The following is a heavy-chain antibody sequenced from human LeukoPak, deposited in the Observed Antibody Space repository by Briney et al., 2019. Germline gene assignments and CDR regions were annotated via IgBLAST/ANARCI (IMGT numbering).Heavy chain of an antibody. CDR2: ISSSGSTI. J-gene: IGHJ4*02. Sequence: GGSLRLSCAASGFTFSSYWMSWIRQAPGKGLEWVSYISSSGSTIYYADSVKGRFTISRDNAKNSLYLQMNSLRAEDTAVYYCARTQRREYFDYWGQGTLVTVSS. V-gene: IGHV3-11*04. D-gene: IGHD1-1*01. CDR1: GFTFSSYW. CDR3: ARTQRREYFDY.